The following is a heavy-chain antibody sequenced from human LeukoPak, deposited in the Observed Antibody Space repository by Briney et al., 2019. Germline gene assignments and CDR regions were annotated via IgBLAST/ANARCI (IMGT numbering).Heavy chain of an antibody. CDR1: GGSISSYY. Sequence: SETLSLTCTVSGGSISSYYWSWIRQPPGKGLEWIGYIYYSGSTNYNPSLKSRVTISVDTSKNQFSLKLSSVTAADTAVYYCARGDMARSQTMFDYWGQGTLVTVSS. D-gene: IGHD3-10*01. CDR2: IYYSGST. V-gene: IGHV4-59*01. J-gene: IGHJ4*02. CDR3: ARGDMARSQTMFDY.